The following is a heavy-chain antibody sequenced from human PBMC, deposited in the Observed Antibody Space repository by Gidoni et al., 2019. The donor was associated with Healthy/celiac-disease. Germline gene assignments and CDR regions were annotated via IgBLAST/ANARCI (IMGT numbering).Heavy chain of an antibody. CDR2: MNPNSGNT. J-gene: IGHJ4*02. V-gene: IGHV1-8*01. CDR1: GYTFTSYD. Sequence: QVQLVQSGAEVKKPGASVKVSCKASGYTFTSYDINWVRQATGQGLEWMGWMNPNSGNTGYAQKFQGRVTMTRNTSISTAYMELSSLRSEDTAVYYCARTTRGYCTGGVCYKQDYWGQGTLVTVSS. CDR3: ARTTRGYCTGGVCYKQDY. D-gene: IGHD2-8*02.